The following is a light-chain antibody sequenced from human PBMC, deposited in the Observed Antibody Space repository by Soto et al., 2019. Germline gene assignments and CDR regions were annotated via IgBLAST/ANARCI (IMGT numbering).Light chain of an antibody. CDR2: GAS. V-gene: IGKV3-20*01. J-gene: IGKJ4*01. CDR3: QQYGISPLT. Sequence: DIVLAQSPGTLSLSPGERATLSCRASQSVSSNYSAWYQQKPGQAPRLLIYGASSRVTCIPDRFSGSGFGTDFTLTFIRLEPEDFAVYYCQQYGISPLTFGGGTKVEIK. CDR1: QSVSSNY.